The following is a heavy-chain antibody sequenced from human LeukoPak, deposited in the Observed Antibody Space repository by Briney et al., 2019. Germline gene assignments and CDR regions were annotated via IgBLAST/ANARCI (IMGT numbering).Heavy chain of an antibody. D-gene: IGHD6-19*01. CDR3: ARHPDSSVTHRGAFDI. V-gene: IGHV4-59*08. J-gene: IGHJ3*02. CDR1: GGSISYYY. Sequence: PPETLSLTCTVSGGSISYYYWSWIRQPPGKGLEWIGYIYYSGSTNYNPSLKSRVTISVDTSKNQFSLKLSSVTAADTAVYYCARHPDSSVTHRGAFDIWGQGTMVTVSS. CDR2: IYYSGST.